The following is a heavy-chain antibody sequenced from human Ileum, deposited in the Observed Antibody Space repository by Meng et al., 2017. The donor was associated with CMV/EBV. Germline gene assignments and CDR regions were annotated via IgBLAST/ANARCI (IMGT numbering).Heavy chain of an antibody. V-gene: IGHV3-30*02. D-gene: IGHD3-10*01. CDR1: GFTFSSCW. Sequence: GESLKISCAASGFTFSSCWMSWVRQAPGKGLEWVALIRYDGSNKYYADSVKGRFTISRDNSKNTLYLQMNSLRAEDTAVYYCAKGDRFGPFVYWGQGTLVTVSS. CDR3: AKGDRFGPFVY. CDR2: IRYDGSNK. J-gene: IGHJ4*02.